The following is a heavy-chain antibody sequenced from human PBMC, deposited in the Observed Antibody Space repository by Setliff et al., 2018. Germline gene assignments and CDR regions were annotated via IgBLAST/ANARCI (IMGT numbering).Heavy chain of an antibody. V-gene: IGHV3-7*01. CDR3: ARDGGEY. J-gene: IGHJ4*02. CDR1: GFTFSNYY. D-gene: IGHD3-16*01. CDR2: IKEDGGEQ. Sequence: GGSLILSCAASGFTFSNYYMTWVRQAPGKGLEWVANIKEDGGEQYYVDSVKGRFTISRDNAKNSLYLQMNSLRAEDTAVYYCARDGGEYWGQGTLVTVSS.